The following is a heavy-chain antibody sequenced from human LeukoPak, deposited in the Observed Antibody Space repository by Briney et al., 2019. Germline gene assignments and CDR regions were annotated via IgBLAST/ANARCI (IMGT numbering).Heavy chain of an antibody. D-gene: IGHD6-13*01. Sequence: SVKVSCKASGGTFSSYAISWVRQAPGQGLEWMGGIIPIFGTANYAQKFQGRVTITTDESTSTAYMELSSLRSEDTAVYYCASVRREYSSSWLPFDHWGQGTLVTVSS. CDR1: GGTFSSYA. J-gene: IGHJ4*02. CDR3: ASVRREYSSSWLPFDH. CDR2: IIPIFGTA. V-gene: IGHV1-69*05.